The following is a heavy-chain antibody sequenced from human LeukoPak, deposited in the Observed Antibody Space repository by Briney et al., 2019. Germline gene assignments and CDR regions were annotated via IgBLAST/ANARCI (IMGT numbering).Heavy chain of an antibody. V-gene: IGHV4-34*01. Sequence: SETLPLTCAVYGGSFSGYYWSWIRQPPGKGLEWIGEINHSGSTNYNPSLKSRVTISVDTSKNQFSLKLSSVTAADTAVYYCARVGPSRGQTYYYYYYYMDVWGKGTTVTVSS. CDR1: GGSFSGYY. J-gene: IGHJ6*03. CDR3: ARVGPSRGQTYYYYYYYMDV. CDR2: INHSGST. D-gene: IGHD3-16*01.